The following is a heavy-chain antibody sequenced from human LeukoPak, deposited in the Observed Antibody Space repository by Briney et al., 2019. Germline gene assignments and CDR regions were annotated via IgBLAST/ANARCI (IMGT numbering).Heavy chain of an antibody. CDR3: ARGRTTARYRYYYYYMDV. V-gene: IGHV4-34*01. D-gene: IGHD1-1*01. CDR2: INHSGST. J-gene: IGHJ6*03. Sequence: SETLSLTCAVYGGSFSGYYWSWIRQPPGKGLEWIGEINHSGSTNYNPSLKSRVTISVDTSKNQFSLKLSSVTAADTAVYYCARGRTTARYRYYYYYMDVWGKGTTVTVSS. CDR1: GGSFSGYY.